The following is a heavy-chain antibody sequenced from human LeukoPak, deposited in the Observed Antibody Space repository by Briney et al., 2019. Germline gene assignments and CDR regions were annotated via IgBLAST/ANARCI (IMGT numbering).Heavy chain of an antibody. CDR3: AELGITMIGGV. V-gene: IGHV3-30*09. J-gene: IGHJ6*04. CDR2: VGVDERTI. Sequence: GGSLRLSCVASGFTFTGHSMHWVRQAPGKGLEWVAVVGVDERTIFYADSVKGRFAISRDNAKNSLYLQMNSLRAEDTAVYYCAELGITMIGGVWGKGTTVTISS. CDR1: GFTFTGHS. D-gene: IGHD3-10*02.